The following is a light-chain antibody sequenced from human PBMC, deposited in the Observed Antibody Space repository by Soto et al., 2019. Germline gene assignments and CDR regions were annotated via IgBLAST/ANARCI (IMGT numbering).Light chain of an antibody. CDR3: RQYNDNPPWT. CDR2: DAS. Sequence: DIQMTQSPSTLSTSVGDRVTITCRASRSISKLLAWYQRKPGKAPNLLIYDASVLNSGVPSRFSGSGSGTEFTLTISSLQPDDFATYYCRQYNDNPPWTFGQGTKVEVK. J-gene: IGKJ1*01. CDR1: RSISKL. V-gene: IGKV1-5*01.